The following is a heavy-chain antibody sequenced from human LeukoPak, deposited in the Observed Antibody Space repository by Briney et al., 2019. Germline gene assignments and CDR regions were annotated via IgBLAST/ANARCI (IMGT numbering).Heavy chain of an antibody. CDR1: GDSISTYY. CDR2: IYHSGST. V-gene: IGHV4-59*01. D-gene: IGHD3-10*01. Sequence: SETLSLTCTVSGDSISTYYWSWIRQSPGKGLEWIGYIYHSGSTKYNPSLKSRVTISVDTSKKQFSLKLSSVTAADTAVYYCARDGYGGVGYWGQGTLVTVSS. CDR3: ARDGYGGVGY. J-gene: IGHJ4*02.